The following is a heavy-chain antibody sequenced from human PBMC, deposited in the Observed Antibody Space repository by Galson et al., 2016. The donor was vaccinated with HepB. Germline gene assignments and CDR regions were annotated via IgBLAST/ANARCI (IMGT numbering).Heavy chain of an antibody. Sequence: SLRLSYAASGFTFSKYALHWVRQAPGKGLEWVAVISTNGINEKYEDSVKGRFTVSRDNSKNTVDLQMNSLRPEDTAVYYCAKDQGVLRHFDWLTYDAFDMWGQGTMVTVSS. CDR2: ISTNGINE. D-gene: IGHD3-9*01. J-gene: IGHJ3*02. CDR3: AKDQGVLRHFDWLTYDAFDM. V-gene: IGHV3-30*18. CDR1: GFTFSKYA.